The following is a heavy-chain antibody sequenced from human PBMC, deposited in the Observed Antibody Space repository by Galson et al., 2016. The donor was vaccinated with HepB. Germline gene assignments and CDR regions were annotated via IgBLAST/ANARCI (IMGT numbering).Heavy chain of an antibody. V-gene: IGHV3-7*03. Sequence: SLRLSCAASGFTFSRYWMSWVRQAPGKGLEWVANINQDGGEERYADSMKGRFTISRDNAKNSLYLQVNSLRLEDTAVYYCARDEDGKNAWGQGTLVTVSS. CDR3: ARDEDGKNA. D-gene: IGHD5-24*01. CDR2: INQDGGEE. J-gene: IGHJ4*02. CDR1: GFTFSRYW.